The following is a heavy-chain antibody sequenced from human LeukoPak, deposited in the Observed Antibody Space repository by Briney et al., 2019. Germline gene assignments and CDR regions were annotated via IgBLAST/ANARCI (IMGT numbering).Heavy chain of an antibody. V-gene: IGHV4-59*12. CDR1: GGSISSYY. CDR2: IYYSGST. Sequence: SETLSLTCTVSGGSISSYYWSWIRQPPGKGLEWIGYIYYSGSTNYNPSLKSRVTISVESSKNQLSLNLSSVTAADTAVYYCARDRVDSDSWSGAGSWFDPWGQGTLVIVSS. J-gene: IGHJ5*02. CDR3: ARDRVDSDSWSGAGSWFDP. D-gene: IGHD3-3*01.